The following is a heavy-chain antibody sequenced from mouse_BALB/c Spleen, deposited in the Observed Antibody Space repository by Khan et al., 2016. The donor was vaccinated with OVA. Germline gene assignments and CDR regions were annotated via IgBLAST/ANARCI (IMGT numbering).Heavy chain of an antibody. V-gene: IGHV5-6*01. D-gene: IGHD4-1*01. CDR1: GFTFSAYG. CDR3: ASHLTGSFAY. Sequence: EVELVESGGDLVKPGGSLRLSCAASGFTFSAYGMAWVRQAPDKRLEWVATINSDGGYTYYPDTVKGRFTISRNNAENILSLQMSSLKSEDTAIYYCASHLTGSFAYWGQGTLVTVSA. J-gene: IGHJ3*01. CDR2: INSDGGYT.